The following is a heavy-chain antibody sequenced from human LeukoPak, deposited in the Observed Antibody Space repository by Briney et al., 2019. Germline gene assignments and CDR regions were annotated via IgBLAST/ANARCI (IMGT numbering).Heavy chain of an antibody. Sequence: SETLSLTCTVSGGSISSSSYYWGCIRQPPGKGLEWIGSIYYSGSTYYNPSLKSRVTISVDTSKNQFSLKLSSVTAADTAVYYCARSVGEQSLDYWGQGTLVTVSS. CDR3: ARSVGEQSLDY. D-gene: IGHD3-10*01. V-gene: IGHV4-39*07. J-gene: IGHJ4*02. CDR2: IYYSGST. CDR1: GGSISSSSYY.